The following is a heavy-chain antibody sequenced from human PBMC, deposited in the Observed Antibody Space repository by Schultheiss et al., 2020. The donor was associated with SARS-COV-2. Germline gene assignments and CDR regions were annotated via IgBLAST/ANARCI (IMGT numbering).Heavy chain of an antibody. J-gene: IGHJ4*02. Sequence: SQTLSLTCTVSGGSISSGSYYWSWIRQPAGKGLEWIGRIYTSGSTNYNPSLKSRVTISVDTSKNQFSLKLSSVTAADTAVYYCARETLESTDFWGQGILVTVSS. CDR1: GGSISSGSYY. CDR2: IYTSGST. CDR3: ARETLESTDF. D-gene: IGHD2/OR15-2a*01. V-gene: IGHV4-61*02.